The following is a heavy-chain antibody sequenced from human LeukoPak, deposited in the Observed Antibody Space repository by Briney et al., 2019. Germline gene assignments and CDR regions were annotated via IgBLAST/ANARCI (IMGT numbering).Heavy chain of an antibody. CDR1: GDSVSSNSAA. D-gene: IGHD6-13*01. V-gene: IGHV6-1*01. CDR3: ARAAAGINNWFDP. CDR2: TYYRSKWYN. Sequence: SQTLSLTCAISGDSVSSNSAARNWIRQSPSRGLEWLGRTYYRSKWYNDYAVSVKSRITINPDTSKNQFSLQLNSVTPEDTAVYYRARAAAGINNWFDPWGQGTLVTVSS. J-gene: IGHJ5*02.